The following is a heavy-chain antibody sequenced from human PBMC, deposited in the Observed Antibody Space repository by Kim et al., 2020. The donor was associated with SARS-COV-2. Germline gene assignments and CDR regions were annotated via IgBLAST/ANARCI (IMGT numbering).Heavy chain of an antibody. CDR1: GGSFSGYY. Sequence: SETLSLTCAVYGGSFSGYYWSWIRQPPGKGLEWIGEINHSGSTNYNPSLKSRVTISVDTSKNQFSLKLSSVTAADTAVYYCARGQEYSSSSCWYFDLWGRGTLVTVSS. D-gene: IGHD6-6*01. CDR3: ARGQEYSSSSCWYFDL. V-gene: IGHV4-34*01. J-gene: IGHJ2*01. CDR2: INHSGST.